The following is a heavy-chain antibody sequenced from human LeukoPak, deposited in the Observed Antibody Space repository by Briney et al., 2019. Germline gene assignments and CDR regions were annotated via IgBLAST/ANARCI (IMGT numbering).Heavy chain of an antibody. V-gene: IGHV3-30-3*01. CDR3: ARDLRKGVACSGGSCHKMGY. D-gene: IGHD2-15*01. CDR2: ISYDGSNK. CDR1: GFTFSSYA. J-gene: IGHJ4*02. Sequence: GGSLRLSCAASGFTFSSYAMHWVRQAPGKGLEWVAVISYDGSNKYYADSVKGRFTISRDNSKNTLYLQMNSLRAEDTAVYYCARDLRKGVACSGGSCHKMGYWGQGTLVTVSS.